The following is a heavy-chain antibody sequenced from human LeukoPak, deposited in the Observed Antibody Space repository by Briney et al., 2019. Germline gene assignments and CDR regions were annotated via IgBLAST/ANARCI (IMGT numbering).Heavy chain of an antibody. Sequence: ASVKVSFKSTGYTFTSYYMHWVRPAPGQGLEWMGIINPSGGSTSYAQKFQGRVTMTRDTSTSTVYMELSSLRSEDTAVYYCARDWWFGELSFDYWGQGTLVTVS. CDR3: ARDWWFGELSFDY. J-gene: IGHJ4*02. D-gene: IGHD3-10*01. CDR2: INPSGGST. CDR1: GYTFTSYY. V-gene: IGHV1-46*01.